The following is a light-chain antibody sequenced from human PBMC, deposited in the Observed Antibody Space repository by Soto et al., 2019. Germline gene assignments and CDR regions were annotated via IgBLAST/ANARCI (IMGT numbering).Light chain of an antibody. Sequence: QSVLTQPASVSGSPGQSITISCTGGNSDIGSNNYVSWFQQRPGNAPTLIIYEVSNRPSGVSTHFSGSKSGNTASLTISGLLSEDEAEYYCSSYTTTTRLFGGGTKLTVL. J-gene: IGLJ3*02. CDR1: NSDIGSNNY. CDR3: SSYTTTTRL. CDR2: EVS. V-gene: IGLV2-14*01.